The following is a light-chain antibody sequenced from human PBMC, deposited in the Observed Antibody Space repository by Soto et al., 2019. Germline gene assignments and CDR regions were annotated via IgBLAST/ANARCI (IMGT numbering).Light chain of an antibody. CDR3: QQRSNPYT. CDR2: DAS. CDR1: QSVSSY. J-gene: IGKJ2*01. V-gene: IGKV3-11*01. Sequence: EIVLTQSPATLSLSPGERATLSCRASQSVSSYLAWYQQKPGQAPRLLIYDASNRATGIPARFSGSGSGTDFTLAIVSLEADDVAVYYCQQRSNPYTFGQGAKLES.